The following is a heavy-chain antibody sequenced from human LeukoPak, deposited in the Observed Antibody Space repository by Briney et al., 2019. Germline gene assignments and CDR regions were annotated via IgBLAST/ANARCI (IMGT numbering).Heavy chain of an antibody. CDR1: GFTFDDYA. Sequence: GRSLRLSCAASGFTFDDYAMHWVRQAPGKGLEWVSGISWISGSIGYADSVKGRFTISRDNAKNSLYLQMNSLRAEDTALYYCAKDRGKGQQLVRGGWFDPWGQGTLVTVSS. J-gene: IGHJ5*02. V-gene: IGHV3-9*01. CDR3: AKDRGKGQQLVRGGWFDP. D-gene: IGHD6-13*01. CDR2: ISWISGSI.